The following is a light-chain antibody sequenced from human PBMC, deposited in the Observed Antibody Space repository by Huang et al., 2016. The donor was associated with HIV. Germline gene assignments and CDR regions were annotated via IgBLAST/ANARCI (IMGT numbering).Light chain of an antibody. CDR3: QQSYSTPIT. CDR2: AAS. J-gene: IGKJ5*01. Sequence: DIQMTQSPSSLSASVGDRVTITCRASQTISNYLNWYQQKPGKAPKLLIYAASSLKSGVPSRFSGSGSGTDFTLTISSLQPEDSATYYCQQSYSTPITFGQGTRLEIK. V-gene: IGKV1-39*01. CDR1: QTISNY.